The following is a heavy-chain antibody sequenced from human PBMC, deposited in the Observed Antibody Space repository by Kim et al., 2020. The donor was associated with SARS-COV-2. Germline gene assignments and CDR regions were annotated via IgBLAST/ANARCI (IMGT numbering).Heavy chain of an antibody. J-gene: IGHJ4*02. CDR2: ITGSGSAT. CDR1: GFSFSGYG. V-gene: IGHV3-23*01. D-gene: IGHD3-10*01. Sequence: GGSLRLSCAASGFSFSGYGMNWVRQAPGRGLEWVSVITGSGSATYYADSVKGRFTISRDNSKNTVYLQMNSLRAEDTAVYYCAKRGQGSGSPWYYFDYWGEGTLVTVSS. CDR3: AKRGQGSGSPWYYFDY.